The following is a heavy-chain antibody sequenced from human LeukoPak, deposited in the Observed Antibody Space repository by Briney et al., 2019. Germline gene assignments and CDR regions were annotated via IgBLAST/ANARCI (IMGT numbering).Heavy chain of an antibody. CDR1: GGSISSYY. Sequence: SETLSLTCTVSGGSISSYYWSWIRQPAGKGLDWIGRIYTSGSTNYNPSLKSRVTMSVDTSKNQFSLKLSSVTAADTAVYYCAREGSSSWYIDYRGQGTLVTVSS. D-gene: IGHD6-13*01. CDR2: IYTSGST. V-gene: IGHV4-4*07. J-gene: IGHJ4*02. CDR3: AREGSSSWYIDY.